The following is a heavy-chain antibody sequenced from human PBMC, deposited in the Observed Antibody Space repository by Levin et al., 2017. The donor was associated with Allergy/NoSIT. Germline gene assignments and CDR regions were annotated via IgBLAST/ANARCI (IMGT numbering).Heavy chain of an antibody. J-gene: IGHJ4*02. CDR1: GFTFSSYW. V-gene: IGHV3-74*01. D-gene: IGHD3-16*01. Sequence: GGSLRLSCAAPGFTFSSYWMHWVRQAPGKGLVWVSRINPDGGIRSYAESVRGRVTISRDDAKNTVYLQMNSLRAEDTAVYYCARDFGGPYDHWGQGTFVTVSS. CDR3: ARDFGGPYDH. CDR2: INPDGGIR.